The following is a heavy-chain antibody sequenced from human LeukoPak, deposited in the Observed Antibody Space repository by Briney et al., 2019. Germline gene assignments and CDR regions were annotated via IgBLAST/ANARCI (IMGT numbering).Heavy chain of an antibody. Sequence: GGSLRLSCAASGFTVSSNYMSWVRQAPGKGLEWVSVIYSGGSTYYADSVKGRFAISRDNSKNTLCLQMNSLRAEDTAVYYCARGGSVTAMVRWGQGTLVTVSS. D-gene: IGHD5-18*01. V-gene: IGHV3-53*01. J-gene: IGHJ4*02. CDR2: IYSGGST. CDR3: ARGGSVTAMVR. CDR1: GFTVSSNY.